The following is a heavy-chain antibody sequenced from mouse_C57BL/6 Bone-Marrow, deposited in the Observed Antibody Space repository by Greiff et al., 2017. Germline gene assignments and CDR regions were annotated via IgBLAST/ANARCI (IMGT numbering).Heavy chain of an antibody. Sequence: VQLQQSGPELVKPGASVKISCKASGYTFTDYYMNWVKQSHGKSLEWIGDINPNNGGTSYNQKFKGQATLPVDKYSRTAYMELRSLTSDDSAVYYCAVTGTCGDYFDDWGQGTTLTVSS. CDR3: AVTGTCGDYFDD. V-gene: IGHV1-26*01. CDR2: INPNNGGT. J-gene: IGHJ2*01. D-gene: IGHD4-1*01. CDR1: GYTFTDYY.